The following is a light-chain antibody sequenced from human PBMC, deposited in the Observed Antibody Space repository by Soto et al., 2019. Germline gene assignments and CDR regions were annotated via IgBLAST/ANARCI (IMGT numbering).Light chain of an antibody. V-gene: IGLV2-14*03. J-gene: IGLJ1*01. Sequence: QSALTQPTSVSGSPGQSITISCTGNHNDIGTYDYVSWYQQHPGRAPRLLIHGVTTRPSGISGRFSASKSGLTASLTISGLQPEDEADDYCSSFTSNRIYVFGPGTKLTVL. CDR3: SSFTSNRIYV. CDR1: HNDIGTYDY. CDR2: GVT.